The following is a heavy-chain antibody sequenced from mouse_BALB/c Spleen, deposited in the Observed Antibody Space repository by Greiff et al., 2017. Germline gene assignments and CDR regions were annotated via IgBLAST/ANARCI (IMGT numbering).Heavy chain of an antibody. CDR3: ARRELAVPDWLAY. J-gene: IGHJ3*01. CDR1: GFNIKDYY. V-gene: IGHV14-1*02. CDR2: IDPENGNT. Sequence: EVKLQESGAELVRPGALVKLSCKASGFNIKDYYMHWVKQRPEQGLEWIGWIDPENGNTIYDPKFQGKASITADTSSNTAYLQLSSLTSEDTAVYYCARRELAVPDWLAYWGQGTLVTVSA. D-gene: IGHD1-1*01.